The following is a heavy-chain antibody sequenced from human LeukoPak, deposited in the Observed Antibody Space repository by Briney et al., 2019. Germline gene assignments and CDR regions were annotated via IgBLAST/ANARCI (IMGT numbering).Heavy chain of an antibody. V-gene: IGHV1-69*06. CDR3: ARDGGTTFYYGMDV. D-gene: IGHD1-1*01. CDR2: IIPIFGTA. CDR1: AGTFSTYT. J-gene: IGHJ6*04. Sequence: ASVNFSCKASAGTFSTYTINWVRQAPGQGLEWIGGIIPIFGTANYAQKFQGRVTITADKSTSTVYMELRRLRSEDTAVYYCARDGGTTFYYGMDVWGKGTTVTVSS.